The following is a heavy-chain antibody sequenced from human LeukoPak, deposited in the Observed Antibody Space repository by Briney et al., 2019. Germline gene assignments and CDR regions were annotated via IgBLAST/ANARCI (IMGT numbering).Heavy chain of an antibody. CDR1: GSTFSSYA. J-gene: IGHJ3*02. V-gene: IGHV1-69*13. Sequence: SGKVSCKASGSTFSSYAISWGRQAPGQGLEWMEGIIPIFGTANYAQKFQGRVTITADESTSTDYMELSSLRSEDTAVYYCAGLPGYSSGWSYAFDIWGQGTMVTVSS. D-gene: IGHD6-19*01. CDR3: AGLPGYSSGWSYAFDI. CDR2: IIPIFGTA.